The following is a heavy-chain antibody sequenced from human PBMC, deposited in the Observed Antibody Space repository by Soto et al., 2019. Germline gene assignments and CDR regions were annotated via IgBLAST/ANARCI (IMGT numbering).Heavy chain of an antibody. Sequence: QVQLVESGGGGVQPGRSLRLSCAASGFTFSSYAMHWVRQAPGKGLEWVAFISYDESNKYYADSVKGRFTISRDNSKNTLYLQMNSLRAEDTAVYYCARVRGSSWYEGAFDIWGQGTMVTVSS. V-gene: IGHV3-30-3*01. CDR3: ARVRGSSWYEGAFDI. CDR2: ISYDESNK. D-gene: IGHD6-13*01. CDR1: GFTFSSYA. J-gene: IGHJ3*02.